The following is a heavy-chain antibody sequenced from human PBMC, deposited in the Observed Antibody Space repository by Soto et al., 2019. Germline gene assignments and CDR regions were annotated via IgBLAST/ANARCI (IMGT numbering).Heavy chain of an antibody. Sequence: SGPTLVNPTQTLTLTCTFSGFSLSTSGVGVGWIRQPPGKALEWLALIYWDDDKRYSPSLKSRLTITKDTSKNQVVLTMTNMDPVDTATYYCAHSYCSGGSCYSVSYYWFDPWGQGTLVTVSS. CDR1: GFSLSTSGVG. CDR3: AHSYCSGGSCYSVSYYWFDP. J-gene: IGHJ5*02. CDR2: IYWDDDK. V-gene: IGHV2-5*02. D-gene: IGHD2-15*01.